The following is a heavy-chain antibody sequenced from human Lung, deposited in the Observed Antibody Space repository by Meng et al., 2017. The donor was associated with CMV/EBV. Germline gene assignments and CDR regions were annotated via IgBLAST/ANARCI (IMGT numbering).Heavy chain of an antibody. D-gene: IGHD1-14*01. Sequence: QSTLKGSGPTLAKPQQTLTLTCTFSGFSLSTSEVGVGWIRQPPGKALEWLAVIYWDDDKRYSPSLKSRLTITKDTSKNQVVLTLTNMDPVDTATYYCALFTGSWFDPWGQGTLVTVSS. J-gene: IGHJ5*02. V-gene: IGHV2-5*02. CDR2: IYWDDDK. CDR1: GFSLSTSEVG. CDR3: ALFTGSWFDP.